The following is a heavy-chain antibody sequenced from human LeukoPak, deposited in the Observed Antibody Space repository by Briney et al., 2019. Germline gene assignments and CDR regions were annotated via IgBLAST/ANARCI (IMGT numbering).Heavy chain of an antibody. CDR1: GYSFTSYW. CDR2: IYPDDSDT. D-gene: IGHD4-17*01. J-gene: IGHJ4*02. V-gene: IGHV5-51*01. CDR3: ATWAGGYGDYDLLPDY. Sequence: PGESLKISCKGSGYSFTSYWIGWVRQMPGKGRGWMEIIYPDDSDTRYSPSFQGQVTISADKSISTAYLQWSSLKASDTAMYYCATWAGGYGDYDLLPDYWGQGTLVTVSS.